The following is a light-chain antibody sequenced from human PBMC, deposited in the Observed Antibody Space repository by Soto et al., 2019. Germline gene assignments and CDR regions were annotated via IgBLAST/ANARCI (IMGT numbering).Light chain of an antibody. V-gene: IGKV3-11*01. J-gene: IGKJ4*01. Sequence: EIVLTQSPATLSLSPGNRATLSCRASQSVSSYLAWYQQKPGQAPRLLIYDASTRATGIPARFSGSGSGTDFTLTITGLDPEDFAVYYCQQRSDWPSTFGGGTKVEIK. CDR3: QQRSDWPST. CDR2: DAS. CDR1: QSVSSY.